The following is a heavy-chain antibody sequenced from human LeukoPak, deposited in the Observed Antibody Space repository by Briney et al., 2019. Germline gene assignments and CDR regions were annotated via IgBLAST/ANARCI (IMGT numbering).Heavy chain of an antibody. D-gene: IGHD4-11*01. J-gene: IGHJ6*02. Sequence: GESLKISCKGSGYSFTSYWIGWVRQLPGKGLEWMGITYPGDSDTKYSPSFQGQVTISADKSISTAYLQWSSLKASDTAMYYCARQTTDYYYGMDVWGQGTTVTVSS. CDR1: GYSFTSYW. CDR2: TYPGDSDT. CDR3: ARQTTDYYYGMDV. V-gene: IGHV5-51*01.